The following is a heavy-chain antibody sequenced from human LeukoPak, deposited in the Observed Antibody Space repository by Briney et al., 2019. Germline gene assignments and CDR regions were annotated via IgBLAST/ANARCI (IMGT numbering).Heavy chain of an antibody. V-gene: IGHV1-18*01. Sequence: ASVTVSCMSSGYTFTSYCISWVRPPAGRGREWMGWISTYNGNTNYAQKLQGRATMTTDTSTSTDYMELRSVRSDDTAVYYCGRDSAVAGIPDWGQGTLVTVSS. J-gene: IGHJ4*02. CDR1: GYTFTSYC. D-gene: IGHD6-19*01. CDR3: GRDSAVAGIPD. CDR2: ISTYNGNT.